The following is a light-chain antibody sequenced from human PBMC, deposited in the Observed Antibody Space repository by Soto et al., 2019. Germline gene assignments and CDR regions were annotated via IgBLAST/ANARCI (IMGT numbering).Light chain of an antibody. CDR2: SNN. CDR3: GTWDDSLNGPV. V-gene: IGLV1-44*01. J-gene: IGLJ7*01. CDR1: SSNIGSNT. Sequence: QSALTQPPSASGTPGQRVTISCSGTSSNIGSNTVNWYQHLPGTAPKLLIYSNNQRPSGVPDRFSGSKSVSSASLAISGLQSEDEADYYCGTWDDSLNGPVFGGGTQLTVL.